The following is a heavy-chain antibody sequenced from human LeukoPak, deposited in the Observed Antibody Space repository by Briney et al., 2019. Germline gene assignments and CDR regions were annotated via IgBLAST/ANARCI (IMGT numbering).Heavy chain of an antibody. J-gene: IGHJ4*02. Sequence: GGPLRLSCAASGFTFRNYWMSWVRQAPGKGLEWVANIKQDGSEKYYVDSVKGRFTISRDNAKNSLYLQMNSLRTDDTAVYFCEREGPFDFWGQGTLVTVSS. V-gene: IGHV3-7*01. CDR3: EREGPFDF. CDR2: IKQDGSEK. CDR1: GFTFRNYW.